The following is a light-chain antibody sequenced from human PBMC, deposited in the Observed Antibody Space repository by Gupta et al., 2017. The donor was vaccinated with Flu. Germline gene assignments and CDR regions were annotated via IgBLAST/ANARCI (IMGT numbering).Light chain of an antibody. Sequence: QSVLPQPPSASGTPGPRVTISCSGSGSNIGSNYVYWYQQLPGTAPKLLIYRNNQRPSGVPDRFSGSKSGTSASLAISGLRSEDEADYYCAAWDDSLSGPDWVFGGGTKLTVL. CDR1: GSNIGSNY. V-gene: IGLV1-47*01. CDR3: AAWDDSLSGPDWV. CDR2: RNN. J-gene: IGLJ3*02.